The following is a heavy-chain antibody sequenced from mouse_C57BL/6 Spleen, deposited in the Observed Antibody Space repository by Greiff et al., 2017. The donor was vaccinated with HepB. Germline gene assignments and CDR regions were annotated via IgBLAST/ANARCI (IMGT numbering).Heavy chain of an antibody. Sequence: EVMLVESGGGLVKPGGSLKLSCAASGFTFSSYAMSWVRQTPEKRLEWVATISDGGSYTYYPDNVKGRFTISRDNAKNNLYLQMSHLKSEDTAMYYCARVRADYYGSSQYYFDYWGQGTTLTVSS. D-gene: IGHD1-1*01. V-gene: IGHV5-4*03. CDR3: ARVRADYYGSSQYYFDY. CDR1: GFTFSSYA. J-gene: IGHJ2*01. CDR2: ISDGGSYT.